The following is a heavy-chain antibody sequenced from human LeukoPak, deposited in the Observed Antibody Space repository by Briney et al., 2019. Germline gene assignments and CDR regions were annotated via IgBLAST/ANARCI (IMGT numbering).Heavy chain of an antibody. D-gene: IGHD3-10*01. CDR2: ISAYNGNT. V-gene: IGHV1-18*01. CDR1: GYPFTTYG. CDR3: ARGADRLLWFGELLSTGQTYHYYYYGMDV. J-gene: IGHJ6*02. Sequence: GASVKVSCKASGYPFTTYGLSWVRQAPGQGLEWMGWISAYNGNTNYAQKLQGRVTMTTDTSTSTAYMELGSLRSDDTAVYYCARGADRLLWFGELLSTGQTYHYYYYGMDVWGQGTTVTVSS.